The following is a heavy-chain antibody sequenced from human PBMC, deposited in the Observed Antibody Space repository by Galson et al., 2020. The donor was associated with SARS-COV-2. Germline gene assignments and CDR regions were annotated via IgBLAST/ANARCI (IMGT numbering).Heavy chain of an antibody. D-gene: IGHD2-8*01. CDR2: ISSSSSYI. CDR1: GFTFSSYS. V-gene: IGHV3-21*01. Sequence: GGSLRFSCAASGFTFSSYSMNWVRQAPGKGLEWVSSISSSSSYIYYADSVKGRFTISRDNAKNSLYLQMNSLRAEDTAVYYCARGRARDIVLMVYAENNWFDPGAREPWSPSPQ. CDR3: ARGRARDIVLMVYAENNWFDP. J-gene: IGHJ5*02.